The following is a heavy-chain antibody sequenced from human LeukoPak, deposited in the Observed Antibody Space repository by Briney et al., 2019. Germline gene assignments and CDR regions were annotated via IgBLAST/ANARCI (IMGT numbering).Heavy chain of an antibody. J-gene: IGHJ2*01. V-gene: IGHV3-7*03. CDR1: GFIFSSYW. Sequence: SGGSLRLSCAASGFIFSSYWMSWVRQAPGKGLEWVANIKQDGSEKYYVDSVKGRFTISRDNAKNSLYVQMNSLRAEDTALYYCARNGRPIVVEWYFDLWGRGTLVTVSS. CDR3: ARNGRPIVVEWYFDL. D-gene: IGHD3-22*01. CDR2: IKQDGSEK.